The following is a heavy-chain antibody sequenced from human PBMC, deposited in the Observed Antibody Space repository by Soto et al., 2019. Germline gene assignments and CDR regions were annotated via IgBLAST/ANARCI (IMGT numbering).Heavy chain of an antibody. CDR1: GYTLTSYG. CDR3: ALSDILTGYPLPHAFDI. Sequence: ASVKVSCKASGYTLTSYGISWVRQAPGQGLEWMGWISAYNGNTNYAQKLQGRVTMTTDTSTSTAYMELRSLRSDDTAVYYCALSDILTGYPLPHAFDIWGQGTMVTVSS. J-gene: IGHJ3*02. V-gene: IGHV1-18*01. CDR2: ISAYNGNT. D-gene: IGHD3-9*01.